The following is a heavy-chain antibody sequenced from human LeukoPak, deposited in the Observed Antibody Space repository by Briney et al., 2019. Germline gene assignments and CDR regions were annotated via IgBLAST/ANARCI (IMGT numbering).Heavy chain of an antibody. CDR2: IYYSGST. Sequence: SETLSLTCAVYGGSFSGYYWSRIRQPPGKGLEWIGYIYYSGSTNYNPSLKSRVTISVDTSKNQFSLKLSSVTAADTAVYYCARLYYDFWSGLPYYFDYWGQGTLVTVSS. D-gene: IGHD3-3*01. CDR1: GGSFSGYY. V-gene: IGHV4-59*08. J-gene: IGHJ4*02. CDR3: ARLYYDFWSGLPYYFDY.